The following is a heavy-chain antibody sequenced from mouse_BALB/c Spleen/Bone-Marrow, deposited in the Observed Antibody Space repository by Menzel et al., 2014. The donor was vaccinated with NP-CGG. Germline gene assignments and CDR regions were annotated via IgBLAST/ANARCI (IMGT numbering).Heavy chain of an antibody. CDR2: IYPGDGDT. Sequence: QVQLQQSRAELARPGASVKLSCKASGYTFTSYWMQWVKQRPGQGLEWIGAIYPGDGDTRYTQKFKGKATLTADKSSSTAYMQLSSLASEDSAFYYCARWGNSYAMDYWGQGTSVTVSS. J-gene: IGHJ4*01. V-gene: IGHV1-87*01. D-gene: IGHD2-1*01. CDR1: GYTFTSYW. CDR3: ARWGNSYAMDY.